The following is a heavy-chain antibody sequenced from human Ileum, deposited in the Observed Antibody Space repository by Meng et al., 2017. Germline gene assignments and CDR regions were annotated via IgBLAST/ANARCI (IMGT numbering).Heavy chain of an antibody. CDR2: INDDGSNT. D-gene: IGHD2-21*02. V-gene: IGHV3-23*01. J-gene: IGHJ4*02. CDR1: GVTFSRSG. CDR3: AKDVGGLTDSLFEY. Sequence: EVHLLESGGGLVQPGGSLRLSCGGSGVTFSRSGMTWVRQAPGKGPEWVSTINDDGSNTHYADSVKGRFTIYRDNSKSTFYLQMSSLRVEDTAVYYCAKDVGGLTDSLFEYWSQGTLVTVSS.